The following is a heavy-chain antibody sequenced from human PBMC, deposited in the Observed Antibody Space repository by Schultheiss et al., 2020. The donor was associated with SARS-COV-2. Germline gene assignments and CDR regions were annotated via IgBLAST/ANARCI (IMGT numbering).Heavy chain of an antibody. J-gene: IGHJ6*02. CDR3: ARVGPYYYGMDV. CDR2: IYYSGST. CDR1: GGSISSYY. V-gene: IGHV4-59*12. Sequence: SETLSLTCTVSGGSISSYYWSWIRQPPGKGLEWIGSIYYSGSTNYNPSLKSRVTMSVDTSKNQFSLKLSSVTAADTAVYYCARVGPYYYGMDVWGQGTTVTVSS.